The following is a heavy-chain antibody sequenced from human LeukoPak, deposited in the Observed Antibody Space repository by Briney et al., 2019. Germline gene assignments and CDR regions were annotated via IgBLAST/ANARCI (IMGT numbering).Heavy chain of an antibody. CDR2: ISSSNSVT. CDR1: GFTFNTYH. CDR3: AKDLGGYCSGGSCYEPSEPLYYFDY. V-gene: IGHV3-48*01. J-gene: IGHJ4*02. Sequence: SGGSLRLSCAASGFTFNTYHMNWVRQAPGKGVEWVSFISSSNSVTYYADSVKGRFTISRDNAQNSLYLQMNSLRAEDTAVYYCAKDLGGYCSGGSCYEPSEPLYYFDYWGQGTLVTVSS. D-gene: IGHD2-15*01.